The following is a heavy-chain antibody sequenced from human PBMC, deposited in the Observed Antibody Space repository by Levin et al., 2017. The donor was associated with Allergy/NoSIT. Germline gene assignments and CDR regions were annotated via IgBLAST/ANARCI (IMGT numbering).Heavy chain of an antibody. CDR1: GFTFSNAW. J-gene: IGHJ5*02. Sequence: GGSLRLSCAASGFTFSNAWMSWVRQAPGKGLEWVGRIKSKTDGGTTDYAAPVKGRFTISRDDSKNTLYLQMNSLKTEDTAVYYCTSYLDFWSGYLAWGQGTLVTVSS. CDR2: IKSKTDGGTT. CDR3: TSYLDFWSGYLA. D-gene: IGHD3-3*01. V-gene: IGHV3-15*01.